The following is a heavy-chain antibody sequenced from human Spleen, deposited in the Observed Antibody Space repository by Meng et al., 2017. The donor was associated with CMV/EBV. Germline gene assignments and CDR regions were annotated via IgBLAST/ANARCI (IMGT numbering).Heavy chain of an antibody. CDR3: AIFSLEWLLPGGY. CDR2: IYYRGGT. V-gene: IGHV4-61*01. J-gene: IGHJ4*02. CDR1: SGSVSSDSHY. Sequence: ESLKISCTVSSGSVSSDSHYWSWLWQPPGKGLEWIGYIYYRGGTNYNPSLKSRVTISVDTSRNQFSLKLRSVTAADTAVYYCAIFSLEWLLPGGYWGQGTLVTVSS. D-gene: IGHD3-3*01.